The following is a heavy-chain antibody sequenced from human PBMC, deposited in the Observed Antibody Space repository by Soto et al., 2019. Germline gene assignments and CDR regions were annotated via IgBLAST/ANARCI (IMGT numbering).Heavy chain of an antibody. D-gene: IGHD3-9*01. J-gene: IGHJ5*02. V-gene: IGHV4-4*02. Sequence: PSETLSLTGAVSGGAIIGGNWWSWVRQPPAKGLEWMGEIYHSGSTNYNPSLKSRVTISVDKSKNQFSLELTSVTAADTAIYYCARARQYYDCELDPWGQGTLVTVSS. CDR3: ARARQYYDCELDP. CDR2: IYHSGST. CDR1: GGAIIGGNW.